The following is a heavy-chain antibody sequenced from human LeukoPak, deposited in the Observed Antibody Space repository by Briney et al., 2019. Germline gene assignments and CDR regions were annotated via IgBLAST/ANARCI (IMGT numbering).Heavy chain of an antibody. CDR2: IYYSGST. Sequence: SETLSLTCTVSGGSISSSSYYWGWIRQPPGKGLEWIGSIYYSGSTYYNPSLKSRVTISVDTSKNQFSLKLSSVTAADTAVYYCARARARGVIVHRSGAFDIWGQGTMVTVSS. J-gene: IGHJ3*02. CDR3: ARARARGVIVHRSGAFDI. CDR1: GGSISSSSYY. V-gene: IGHV4-39*07. D-gene: IGHD3-16*02.